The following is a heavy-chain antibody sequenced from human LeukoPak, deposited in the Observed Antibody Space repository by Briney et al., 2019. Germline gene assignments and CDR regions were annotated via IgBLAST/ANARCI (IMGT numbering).Heavy chain of an antibody. D-gene: IGHD2-15*01. V-gene: IGHV4-30-2*01. CDR1: GGSISSGGYY. J-gene: IGHJ6*03. CDR3: ARERIYYSDYYMDV. CDR2: IYHSGST. Sequence: SETLSLTCTVSGGSISSGGYYWSWIRQPPGKGLEWIGYIYHSGSTYYNPSLKSRVTISVDRSKNQFSLKLSSVTAADTAVYYCARERIYYSDYYMDVWGKGTTVTVSS.